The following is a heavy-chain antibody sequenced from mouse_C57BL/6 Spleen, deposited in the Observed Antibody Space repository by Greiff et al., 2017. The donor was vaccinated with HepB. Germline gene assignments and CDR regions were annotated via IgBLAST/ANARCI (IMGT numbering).Heavy chain of an antibody. CDR3: TTHDKFAY. V-gene: IGHV1-15*01. J-gene: IGHJ3*01. CDR1: GYTFTDYE. CDR2: IDPETGGT. Sequence: ESGAELVRPGASVTLSCKASGYTFTDYEMHWVKQTPVHGLEWIGAIDPETGGTAYNQKFKGKAILTADKSSSTAYMELRSLTSEDSAVYYCTTHDKFAYWGQGTLVTVSA.